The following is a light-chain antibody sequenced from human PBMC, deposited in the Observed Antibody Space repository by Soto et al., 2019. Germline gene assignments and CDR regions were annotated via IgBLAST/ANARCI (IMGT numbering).Light chain of an antibody. CDR1: QSISNW. J-gene: IGKJ1*01. CDR3: QHYNSYPWT. CDR2: KAS. V-gene: IGKV1-5*03. Sequence: DIQMTQSPSTLSASVGDRVTITCRASQSISNWLAWYQQKPGKAPKLLIYKASSLESGVPSRFSGGGSGTECTLTISSLQPDDFANYCGQHYNSYPWTFGQGTKVEIK.